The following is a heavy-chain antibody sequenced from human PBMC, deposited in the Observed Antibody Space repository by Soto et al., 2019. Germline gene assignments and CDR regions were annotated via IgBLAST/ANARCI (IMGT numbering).Heavy chain of an antibody. V-gene: IGHV4-30-2*01. J-gene: IGHJ5*02. Sequence: SETLSLTCAVSGGSISSGGYSWSWIRQPPGKGLEWIGYIYHSGSTYYNPSLKSRVTISVDRSKNQFSLKLSSVTAADTAVYYCARAYYDSSGYYYGVWFDPWGQGTLVTVSS. D-gene: IGHD3-22*01. CDR3: ARAYYDSSGYYYGVWFDP. CDR2: IYHSGST. CDR1: GGSISSGGYS.